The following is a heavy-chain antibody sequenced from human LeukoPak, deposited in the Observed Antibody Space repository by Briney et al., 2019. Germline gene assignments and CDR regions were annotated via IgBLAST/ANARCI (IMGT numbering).Heavy chain of an antibody. CDR3: ARHVVAVGFDY. CDR2: ITSSSSYI. CDR1: GFTFRCYT. Sequence: GGSLRLSCAASGFTFRCYTMNWVRQAPGKGLEWVSSITSSSSYIYYADSLKGRFTISRDNAKNSLYLQMNSLRAEDTAIYYCARHVVAVGFDYWGQGTLVTVSS. V-gene: IGHV3-21*01. J-gene: IGHJ4*02. D-gene: IGHD3-22*01.